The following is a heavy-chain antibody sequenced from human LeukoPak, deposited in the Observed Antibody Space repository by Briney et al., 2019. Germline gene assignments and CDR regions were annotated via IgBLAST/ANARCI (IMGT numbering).Heavy chain of an antibody. V-gene: IGHV1-69*05. CDR3: ARDRTEKLLYRMYNWFDP. J-gene: IGHJ5*02. CDR2: IIPIFGTA. Sequence: SVKVSCKASGGTFSSYAISWVRHAPGQGLEWMGGIIPIFGTANYAQKFQGRVTITTDESTSTAYMELSSLRSEDTAVYYCARDRTEKLLYRMYNWFDPWGQGTLVTVSS. D-gene: IGHD2-2*02. CDR1: GGTFSSYA.